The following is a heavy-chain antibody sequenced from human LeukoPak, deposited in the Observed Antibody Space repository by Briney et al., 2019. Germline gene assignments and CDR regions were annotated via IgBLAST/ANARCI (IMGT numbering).Heavy chain of an antibody. J-gene: IGHJ4*02. CDR1: GFTFGDYG. D-gene: IGHD2-2*01. CDR3: TASDHRYCSTISCHFDF. CDR2: IQSRAYGWAT. V-gene: IGHV3-49*04. Sequence: GGSLRLSCTTSGFTFGDYGMSWVRQAPGKGLERVSFIQSRAYGWATQYAASVKRRFTISRDDSKNVAFLQTNNLKTEHTAMYYCTASDHRYCSTISCHFDFWGQGTLATVSS.